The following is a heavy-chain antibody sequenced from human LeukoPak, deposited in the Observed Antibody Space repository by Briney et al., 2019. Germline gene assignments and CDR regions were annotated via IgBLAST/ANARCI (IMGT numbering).Heavy chain of an antibody. D-gene: IGHD5-18*01. CDR3: ARLLWGGTAPFDP. CDR2: ISGRSNYI. CDR1: GFTFSTYN. Sequence: MSGGSLRLSCAASGFTFSTYNFNWVRQAPGKGLEWVASISGRSNYIYYADSVKGRFTISRDNANNSLYLQMNSLRAEDTAVYYCARLLWGGTAPFDPWGQGTLVTVSS. J-gene: IGHJ5*02. V-gene: IGHV3-21*01.